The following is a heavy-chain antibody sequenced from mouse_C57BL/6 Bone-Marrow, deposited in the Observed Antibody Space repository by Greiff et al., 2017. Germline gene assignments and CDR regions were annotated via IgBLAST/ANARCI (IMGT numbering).Heavy chain of an antibody. CDR1: GYSFTSYY. J-gene: IGHJ1*03. Sequence: QVQLQQSGPELVKPGASVKISCKASGYSFTSYYIHWVKQRPGQGLEWIGWIYPGSGNTKYNEKFKGKATLTADTSSSTAYMQLSSLTSEDSAVYYCAREGYYGSFWYFDVWGTGTTVTVSS. V-gene: IGHV1-66*01. CDR3: AREGYYGSFWYFDV. D-gene: IGHD1-1*01. CDR2: IYPGSGNT.